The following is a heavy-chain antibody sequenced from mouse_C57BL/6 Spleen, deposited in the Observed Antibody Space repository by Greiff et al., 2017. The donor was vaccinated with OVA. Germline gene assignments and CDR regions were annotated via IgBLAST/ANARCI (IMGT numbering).Heavy chain of an antibody. V-gene: IGHV10-1*01. CDR2: IRSKSNNYAT. Sequence: EVQGVESGGGLVQPKGSLKLSCAASGFSFNTYAMNWVRQAPGKGLEWVARIRSKSNNYATYYADSVKDRFTISRDDSESMLYLQMNNLKTEDTAMYYCVRGGHDGYLFAYWGQGTLVTVSA. CDR3: VRGGHDGYLFAY. D-gene: IGHD2-3*01. J-gene: IGHJ3*01. CDR1: GFSFNTYA.